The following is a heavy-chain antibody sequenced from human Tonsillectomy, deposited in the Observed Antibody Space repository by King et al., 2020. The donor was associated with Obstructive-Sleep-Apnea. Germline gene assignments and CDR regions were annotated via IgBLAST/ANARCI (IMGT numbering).Heavy chain of an antibody. V-gene: IGHV1-69*04. J-gene: IGHJ4*02. CDR1: GGTFSSYA. D-gene: IGHD3-22*01. Sequence: QLVQSGAEVKKPGSSVKVSCKASGGTFSSYAISWVRQAPGQGLEWMGGIIPILGIANYAQKFQGRVTITADKSTSTAYMELSSLRSEDTAVYYCARAPLDYYDSSGLRYYFDYWGQGTLVTVSS. CDR3: ARAPLDYYDSSGLRYYFDY. CDR2: IIPILGIA.